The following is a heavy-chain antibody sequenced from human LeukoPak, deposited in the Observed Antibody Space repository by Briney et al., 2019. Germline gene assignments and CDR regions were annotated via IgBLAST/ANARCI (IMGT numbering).Heavy chain of an antibody. Sequence: ASVKVSCKASGGTFSSYAISWVRQAPGQGLEWMGRIIPIFGIANYAQKFQGRVTITADKSTSTAYMELSSLRSEDTAAYYCARDSQDGYNSAFDYWGQGTLVTVSS. V-gene: IGHV1-69*04. J-gene: IGHJ4*02. D-gene: IGHD5-24*01. CDR1: GGTFSSYA. CDR2: IIPIFGIA. CDR3: ARDSQDGYNSAFDY.